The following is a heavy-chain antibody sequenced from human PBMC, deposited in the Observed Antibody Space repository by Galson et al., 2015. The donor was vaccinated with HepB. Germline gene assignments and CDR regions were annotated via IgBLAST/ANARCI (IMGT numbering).Heavy chain of an antibody. J-gene: IGHJ4*02. D-gene: IGHD2-15*01. CDR2: ISYDGSNK. V-gene: IGHV3-30*04. Sequence: SLRLSCAASGFTFSSYAMHWVRQAPGKGLEWVAVISYDGSNKYYADSVKGRFTISRDNSKNTLYLQMNSLRAEDTAVYYCARDNGRWLVVAATGRFDYWGQGTLVTVSS. CDR1: GFTFSSYA. CDR3: ARDNGRWLVVAATGRFDY.